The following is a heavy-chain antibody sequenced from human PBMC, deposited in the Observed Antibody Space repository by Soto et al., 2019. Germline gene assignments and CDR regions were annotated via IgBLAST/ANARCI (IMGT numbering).Heavy chain of an antibody. CDR3: ATVLEGADY. CDR1: GGTFSTYT. J-gene: IGHJ4*02. Sequence: QVQLVQSGAEVKKPGSSVKVSCKASGGTFSTYTINWVRQAPGQGLEWMGGIIPVFGAANYAQKFPDRVTITADESTSTAYMELSSLRSDDTAVYYCATVLEGADYWGQGTLVTVSS. V-gene: IGHV1-69*01. CDR2: IIPVFGAA. D-gene: IGHD3-16*01.